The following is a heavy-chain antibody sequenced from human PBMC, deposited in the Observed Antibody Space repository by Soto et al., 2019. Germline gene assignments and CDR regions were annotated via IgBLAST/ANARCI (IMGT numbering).Heavy chain of an antibody. Sequence: GGSLRLSCAASGFPFSSYGMHWVRPAPGKGLEWVALISYDGSDKDYADSVKGRFTISRDNSRNTLFLQMNSLRAEDTAVYYCARDYYKYYDSSGYYRSPAYWGQGTLVTVSS. CDR3: ARDYYKYYDSSGYYRSPAY. J-gene: IGHJ4*02. CDR1: GFPFSSYG. V-gene: IGHV3-30-3*01. D-gene: IGHD3-22*01. CDR2: ISYDGSDK.